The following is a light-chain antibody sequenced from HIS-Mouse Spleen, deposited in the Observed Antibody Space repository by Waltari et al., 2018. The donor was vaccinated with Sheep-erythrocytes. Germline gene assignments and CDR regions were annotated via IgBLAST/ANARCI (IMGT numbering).Light chain of an antibody. V-gene: IGKV3-11*01. CDR2: NAS. Sequence: EIVLTQSPATLSLSPGERATLPCRASQSVSSYLAWYQRKPGQAPRHLIYNASSRATRIPARFSGSAYGTHFTRTISSLESEDFAVYYCQQHSNWYTFGQGTKLEIK. J-gene: IGKJ2*01. CDR1: QSVSSY. CDR3: QQHSNWYT.